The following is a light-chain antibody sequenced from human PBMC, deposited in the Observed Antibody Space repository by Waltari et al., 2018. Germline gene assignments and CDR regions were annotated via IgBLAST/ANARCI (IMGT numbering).Light chain of an antibody. CDR2: GAT. J-gene: IGKJ1*01. V-gene: IGKV3-20*01. CDR1: QTVSSSY. Sequence: EIVLTQSPGTLSLSPGDRATLSCRASQTVSSSYLAWYQQKPGQPPRLLIYGATSRATGITDRFRGSGSGTDFTLTISRLEREDFAVYHCQQYGTSPGTFGQGTKVEIK. CDR3: QQYGTSPGT.